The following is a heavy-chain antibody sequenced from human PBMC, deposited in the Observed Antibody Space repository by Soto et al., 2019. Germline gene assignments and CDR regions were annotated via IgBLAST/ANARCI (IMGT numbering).Heavy chain of an antibody. CDR3: AHAEAMDSFEY. Sequence: QITLKESGPTLVKPTQTLTLTCTFSGFSLSTSGVGVGWIRQPPGKALEWLALIYWNDDKRYSPSLKSRLTITKDTSKTQGVLTMTNMDPVDTATYYCAHAEAMDSFEYWGQGTLGTVSS. CDR2: IYWNDDK. V-gene: IGHV2-5*01. D-gene: IGHD5-18*01. J-gene: IGHJ4*02. CDR1: GFSLSTSGVG.